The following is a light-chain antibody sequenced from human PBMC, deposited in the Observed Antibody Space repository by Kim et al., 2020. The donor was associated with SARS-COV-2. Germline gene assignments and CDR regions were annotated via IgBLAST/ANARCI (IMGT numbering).Light chain of an antibody. V-gene: IGKV1-39*01. CDR2: GAS. Sequence: DIQMTQSPSSLSASVGDRVTIICRASQSISIYLNWYQQKPGKAPNLLIYGASGLQSGVPSRISGSGSGTDFTLTISSLQPEDFATYYCQQSYITPWTFGQGTKVDIE. J-gene: IGKJ1*01. CDR1: QSISIY. CDR3: QQSYITPWT.